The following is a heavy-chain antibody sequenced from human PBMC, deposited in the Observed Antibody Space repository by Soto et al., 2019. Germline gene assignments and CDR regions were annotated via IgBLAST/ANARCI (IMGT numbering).Heavy chain of an antibody. CDR1: GFSLSTSGVG. CDR3: AHRIAVAATRAFDI. D-gene: IGHD6-19*01. V-gene: IGHV2-5*02. J-gene: IGHJ3*02. Sequence: QITLKESGPTLVKPTQTLTLTRTFSGFSLSTSGVGVGWIRQPPGKALEWLALIYWDDDKRYSPSLKSRLTITKDTSKNQVVLTMTNMDPVDTATYYCAHRIAVAATRAFDIWGQGTMVTVSS. CDR2: IYWDDDK.